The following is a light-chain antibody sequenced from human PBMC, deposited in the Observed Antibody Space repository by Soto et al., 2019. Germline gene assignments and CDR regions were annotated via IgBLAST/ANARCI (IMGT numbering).Light chain of an antibody. CDR2: NNN. CDR1: SSNIGSNT. CDR3: AAWDDRLKGPV. Sequence: QLVLTQPPSASGTPGQRVTISCSGSSSNIGSNTVNWYQQLPGTAPKLLIYNNNQRPSGVPDRFSGSKSGTSASLAISGLQSEDEADYYCAAWDDRLKGPVFGGGTKLTVL. V-gene: IGLV1-44*01. J-gene: IGLJ3*02.